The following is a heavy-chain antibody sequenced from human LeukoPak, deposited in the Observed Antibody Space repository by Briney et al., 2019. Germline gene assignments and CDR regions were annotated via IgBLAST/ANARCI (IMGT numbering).Heavy chain of an antibody. CDR2: ISSSSSAT. D-gene: IGHD3-10*01. J-gene: IGHJ5*01. V-gene: IGHV3-11*05. CDR3: ARDRPLVRFGEPGSWFVD. CDR1: GFTFSDYY. Sequence: GGSLRLSCAASGFTFSDYYMSWIRQAPGKGLEWVAYISSSSSATNYADSVKGRFTISRDNAKNSLFLQMYSLRAEDTAVYYCARDRPLVRFGEPGSWFVDWCHQTLVIVAS.